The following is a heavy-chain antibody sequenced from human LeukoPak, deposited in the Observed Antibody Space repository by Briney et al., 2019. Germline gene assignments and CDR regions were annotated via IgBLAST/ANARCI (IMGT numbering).Heavy chain of an antibody. CDR2: INHSGST. CDR3: ARGTPPDYDYVWGSYRNNEDAFDI. Sequence: SETLSLTCAVYGGSFSGYYWSWIRQPPGKGLEWIGEINHSGSTNYNPSLKSRVTISVDTSKNQFSLKLSSVTAADTAVYYCARGTPPDYDYVWGSYRNNEDAFDIWGQGTMVTVSS. J-gene: IGHJ3*02. D-gene: IGHD3-16*02. CDR1: GGSFSGYY. V-gene: IGHV4-34*01.